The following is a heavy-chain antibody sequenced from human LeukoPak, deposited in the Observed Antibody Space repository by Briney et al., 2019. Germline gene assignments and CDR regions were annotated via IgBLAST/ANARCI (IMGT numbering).Heavy chain of an antibody. J-gene: IGHJ4*02. CDR3: AREVRFGRLALFDY. CDR2: IYTSGST. Sequence: SETLSLTCTVSGGSISSYYWSWIRQPAGKGLEWIGRIYTSGSTNYNPSLKSRVTMSVDTSKNQFSLKLSSVTAADTAVYYCAREVRFGRLALFDYWGQGTLVTVSS. CDR1: GGSISSYY. D-gene: IGHD3-16*01. V-gene: IGHV4-4*07.